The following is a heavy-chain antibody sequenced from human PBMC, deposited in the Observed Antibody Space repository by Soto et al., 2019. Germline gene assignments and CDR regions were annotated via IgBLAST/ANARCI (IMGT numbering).Heavy chain of an antibody. CDR1: GFTFSSYG. D-gene: IGHD5-12*01. CDR3: ASSFVATMNADY. Sequence: GGSLRLSCAASGFTFSSYGMHWVRQAPGKGLEWVAVISYDGSNKYYADSVKGRFTISSDNSKNTLYLQMNSLSAEDTAEDYFASSFVATMNADYWGQGTLVTVSS. V-gene: IGHV3-30*03. J-gene: IGHJ4*02. CDR2: ISYDGSNK.